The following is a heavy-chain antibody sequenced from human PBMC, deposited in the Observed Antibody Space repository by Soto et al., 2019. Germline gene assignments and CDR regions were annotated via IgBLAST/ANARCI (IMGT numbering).Heavy chain of an antibody. CDR3: AKDHNYDFWSGYNY. CDR2: ISGSGGST. J-gene: IGHJ4*02. Sequence: GGSLRLSCAASGFTFSSYAMSWVRQAPGKGLEWVSAISGSGGSTYYADSVKGRFTISRDNSKNTLYLQMNSLRAEDTAVYYCAKDHNYDFWSGYNYWGQGXLVTVSS. CDR1: GFTFSSYA. D-gene: IGHD3-3*01. V-gene: IGHV3-23*01.